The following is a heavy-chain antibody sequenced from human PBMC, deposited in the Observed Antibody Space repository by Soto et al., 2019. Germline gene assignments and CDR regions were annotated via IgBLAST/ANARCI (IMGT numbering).Heavy chain of an antibody. CDR3: ARDRQYYHFWSGYQNEGADDIDV. Sequence: QVQLQQWGAGLLKPSATLALTCVVYGWSFSGYYWTWIRQAPGKGLEWLGEINPSGGTNFNSCLESRVTISVDTSKNKFSLILYTGTAADTAVYYCARDRQYYHFWSGYQNEGADDIDVWGQGTTVTVSS. J-gene: IGHJ6*02. CDR1: GWSFSGYY. CDR2: INPSGGT. D-gene: IGHD3-3*02. V-gene: IGHV4-34*02.